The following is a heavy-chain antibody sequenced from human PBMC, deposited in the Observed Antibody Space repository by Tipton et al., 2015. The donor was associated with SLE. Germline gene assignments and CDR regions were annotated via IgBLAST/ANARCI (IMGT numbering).Heavy chain of an antibody. CDR3: ARDCNVLQEYYGLDV. V-gene: IGHV1-18*01. Sequence: VQLVQSGAEVKKPGASVKVSCKASGYSFTSYGFSWVRQAPGKGLEWMGWINSDNGNTNYAQQFQGRVTMTTDTSTSTASMELRSLRSDDTAVYYCARDCNVLQEYYGLDVWGQGTTVTVSS. CDR1: GYSFTSYG. J-gene: IGHJ6*02. CDR2: INSDNGNT. D-gene: IGHD2-15*01.